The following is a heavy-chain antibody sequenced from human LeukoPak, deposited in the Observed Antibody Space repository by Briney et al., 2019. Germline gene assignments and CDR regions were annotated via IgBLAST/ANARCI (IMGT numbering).Heavy chain of an antibody. J-gene: IGHJ4*02. V-gene: IGHV4-34*01. D-gene: IGHD6-13*01. Sequence: SETLSLTCAVYGGSFSGYYWSWIRQPPGKGLEWIGYIYHSGSTYYNPSLKSRVTISVDRSKNQFSLKLSSVTAADTAVYYCARALPWIAAAGPSDYWGQGTLVTVSS. CDR1: GGSFSGYY. CDR3: ARALPWIAAAGPSDY. CDR2: IYHSGST.